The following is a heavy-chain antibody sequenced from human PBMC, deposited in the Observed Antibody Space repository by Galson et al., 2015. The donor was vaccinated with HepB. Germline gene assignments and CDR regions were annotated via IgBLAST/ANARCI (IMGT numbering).Heavy chain of an antibody. CDR2: ISSTAIYT. Sequence: SLRLSCAASGFTFSDYYMSWIRQAPGKGLEWLSYISSTAIYTNYADSVKGRFTISRDNFKNSVFLQMNSLRADDTAVYFCARVAHSDYGDHAHFDYWGQGALVTVSS. J-gene: IGHJ4*02. CDR1: GFTFSDYY. CDR3: ARVAHSDYGDHAHFDY. D-gene: IGHD4-17*01. V-gene: IGHV3-11*06.